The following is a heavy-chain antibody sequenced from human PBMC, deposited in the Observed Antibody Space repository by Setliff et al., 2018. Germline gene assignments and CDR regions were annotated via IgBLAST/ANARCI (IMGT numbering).Heavy chain of an antibody. D-gene: IGHD2-21*02. V-gene: IGHV4-61*01. CDR3: ARGGVTAVWDLTD. J-gene: IGHJ4*02. CDR1: GDSISNTYYY. CDR2: VFFTGDT. Sequence: SETLSLTCTVSGDSISNTYYYWSWIRQPPGKGLEWIGYVFFTGDTDYNPSLGSRVTISLDRSKTQFSLKLSSVTAADTAVYYCARGGVTAVWDLTDWGQGTLVTVSS.